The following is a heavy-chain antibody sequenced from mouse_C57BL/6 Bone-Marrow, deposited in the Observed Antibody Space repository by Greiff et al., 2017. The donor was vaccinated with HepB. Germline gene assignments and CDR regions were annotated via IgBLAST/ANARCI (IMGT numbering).Heavy chain of an antibody. CDR3: ARVLYYYGSSYGGFAY. CDR2: INPSSGYT. Sequence: LQESGAELARPGASVKMSCKASGYTFTSYTMHWVKQRPGQGLEWIGYINPSSGYTKYNQKFKDKATLTADKSSSTAYMQLSSLTSEDSAVYYCARVLYYYGSSYGGFAYWGQGTLVTVSA. J-gene: IGHJ3*01. CDR1: GYTFTSYT. V-gene: IGHV1-4*01. D-gene: IGHD1-1*01.